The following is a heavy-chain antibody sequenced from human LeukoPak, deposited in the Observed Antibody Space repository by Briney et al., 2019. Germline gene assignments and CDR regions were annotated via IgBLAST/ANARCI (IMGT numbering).Heavy chain of an antibody. V-gene: IGHV4-31*03. CDR1: GDSISSGGYY. CDR2: IYYSGST. D-gene: IGHD1-1*01. J-gene: IGHJ3*02. Sequence: SETLSLTCTVSGDSISSGGYYWSWIRQHPGKGPEWIGYIYYSGSTYYNPSLKSRVTMSVDASKNQFSLKLSSVTAADTAVYYCARDTTGTTAGAFDIWGQGTMVTVSS. CDR3: ARDTTGTTAGAFDI.